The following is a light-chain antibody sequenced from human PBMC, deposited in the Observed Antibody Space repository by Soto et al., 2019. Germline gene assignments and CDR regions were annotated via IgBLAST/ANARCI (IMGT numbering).Light chain of an antibody. J-gene: IGKJ2*01. CDR3: HPYGSSRRYT. CDR1: QSVSSSY. V-gene: IGKV3-20*01. CDR2: GAS. Sequence: EIVLTQSPGTLSLSPGERATLSCRASQSVSSSYLAWYQQKPGQAPRLLIYGASSRATGIPDRFSGSGSGTDFTLTISRLEPEDFAVYYCHPYGSSRRYTFGQGTKLEIK.